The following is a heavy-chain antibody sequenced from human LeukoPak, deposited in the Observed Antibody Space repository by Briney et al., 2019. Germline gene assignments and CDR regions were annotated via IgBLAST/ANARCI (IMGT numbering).Heavy chain of an antibody. CDR1: GGSFSGYY. V-gene: IGHV4-34*01. D-gene: IGHD2-15*01. CDR3: ARGRYCSGCSCYDFDY. CDR2: INHSGST. Sequence: SETLSLTCAVYGGSFSGYYWSWIRQPPGKGLEWVGEINHSGSTNYNPSFMSRVTISVDTSKNQFSLKLSSVTAADTAVYYCARGRYCSGCSCYDFDYWGQGTLVTVSS. J-gene: IGHJ4*02.